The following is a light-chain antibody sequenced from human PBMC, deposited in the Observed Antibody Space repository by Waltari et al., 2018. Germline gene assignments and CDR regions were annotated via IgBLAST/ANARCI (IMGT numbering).Light chain of an antibody. V-gene: IGLV2-11*01. CDR3: CSYAGSYTYV. CDR2: DVT. Sequence: QSALTQPRSVSGSPGQSVTVSCSGTSGDVGAYDSVSWYQQYPGKAPKFVFYDVTKRPSGIPDRFSGSKSGNTASLTIAGLQADDEADYYCCSYAGSYTYVFGSWTKVTVL. CDR1: SGDVGAYDS. J-gene: IGLJ1*01.